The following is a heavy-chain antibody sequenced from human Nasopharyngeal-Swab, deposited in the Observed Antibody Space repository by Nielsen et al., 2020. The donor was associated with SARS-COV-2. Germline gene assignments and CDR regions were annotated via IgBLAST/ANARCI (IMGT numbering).Heavy chain of an antibody. J-gene: IGHJ4*02. Sequence: GESPMIYCAASGFTVSSNYMSWLRQAPGKGLECVSVIYSGGSTYYADSVKGRFTISRDNSKNTLYLQMNSLRAEDTAVYYCARVSPVANFDYWGQGTLVTVSS. V-gene: IGHV3-66*01. CDR3: ARVSPVANFDY. CDR2: IYSGGST. D-gene: IGHD4-23*01. CDR1: GFTVSSNY.